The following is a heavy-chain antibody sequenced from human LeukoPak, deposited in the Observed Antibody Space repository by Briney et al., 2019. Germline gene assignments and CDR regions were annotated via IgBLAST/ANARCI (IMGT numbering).Heavy chain of an antibody. J-gene: IGHJ6*02. D-gene: IGHD3-3*01. CDR3: ATTPEITIFGVVIDYYYYYGMDV. CDR1: GFTFSSYA. Sequence: GRPLRLSCAASGFTFSSYAMSWVRQAPGKGLEWVSAISGSGGSTYYADSVKGRFTISRDNSKNTLYLQMNNLRAEDTAVYYCATTPEITIFGVVIDYYYYYGMDVWGQGTTVTVSS. CDR2: ISGSGGST. V-gene: IGHV3-23*01.